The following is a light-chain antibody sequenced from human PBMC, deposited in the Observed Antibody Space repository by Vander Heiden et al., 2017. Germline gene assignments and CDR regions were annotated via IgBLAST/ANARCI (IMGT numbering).Light chain of an antibody. CDR2: GAS. CDR3: QQYGSSSYT. V-gene: IGKV3-20*01. Sequence: EIVLTQSPGTLSLSPAERATLSCRASQSVSSSYLAWYQQKPGQAPRLLIYGASSRATGIPDRFSGSGSGTDFTLTISRLEPEDFAVYYCQQYGSSSYTFGQGTKLEIK. J-gene: IGKJ2*01. CDR1: QSVSSSY.